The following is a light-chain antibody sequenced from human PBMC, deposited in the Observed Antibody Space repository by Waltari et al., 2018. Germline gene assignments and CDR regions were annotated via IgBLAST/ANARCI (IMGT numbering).Light chain of an antibody. Sequence: QSVLTQPPSASGTPGPRVTISCFGSPSNIGKNYAFWFPPAPGTAPKPLLYRNERRPPGVRDRFSGSKSGAAATLAISGLRSEDEATYYCASWDDTVSGVVFGGGTTVT. CDR3: ASWDDTVSGVV. CDR2: RNE. CDR1: PSNIGKNY. V-gene: IGLV1-47*01. J-gene: IGLJ2*01.